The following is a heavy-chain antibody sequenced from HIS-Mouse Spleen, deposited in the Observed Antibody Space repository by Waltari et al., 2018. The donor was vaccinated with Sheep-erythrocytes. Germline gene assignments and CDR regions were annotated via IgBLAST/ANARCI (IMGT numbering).Heavy chain of an antibody. CDR3: ARVASGATFDY. Sequence: EVQLVESGGGLVKPGGSLRLSCAASGFTFSSYSMNWVRQAPGKGLEWVSSISSSSRYIYYADSGKGRFTISRDNAKNSLYLQMNSLRAEDTAVYYCARVASGATFDYWGQGTLVTVSS. V-gene: IGHV3-21*01. J-gene: IGHJ4*02. CDR1: GFTFSSYS. D-gene: IGHD1-26*01. CDR2: ISSSSRYI.